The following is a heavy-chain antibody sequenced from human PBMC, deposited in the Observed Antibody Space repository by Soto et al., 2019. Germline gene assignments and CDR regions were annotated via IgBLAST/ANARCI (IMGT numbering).Heavy chain of an antibody. Sequence: SETLSLTCTVSGGSISNGGYYWTWIRQHPGEGLEWIGYIYYSGSTYYNPSLKSRVTISVDTSKNQFSLKLTSVTAADTAVYYCARDVTDFWSGHEGMDVWGQGTTVTVSS. D-gene: IGHD3-3*01. CDR1: GGSISNGGYY. CDR3: ARDVTDFWSGHEGMDV. V-gene: IGHV4-31*03. J-gene: IGHJ6*02. CDR2: IYYSGST.